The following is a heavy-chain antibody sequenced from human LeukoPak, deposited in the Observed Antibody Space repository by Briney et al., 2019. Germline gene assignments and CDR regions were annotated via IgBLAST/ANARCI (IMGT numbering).Heavy chain of an antibody. J-gene: IGHJ4*02. CDR2: IYHSVST. CDR3: AREVASYSRAKNFDY. Sequence: SETLSLTCTVSGGSISSGGYYWSWIRQHPGKGLEWLGYIYHSVSTNYNPSIKTRFAISVDRSKNRFSLKLSSGTAADTAVYYGAREVASYSRAKNFDYWGQGTPVTASS. CDR1: GGSISSGGYY. D-gene: IGHD3-10*01. V-gene: IGHV4-31*03.